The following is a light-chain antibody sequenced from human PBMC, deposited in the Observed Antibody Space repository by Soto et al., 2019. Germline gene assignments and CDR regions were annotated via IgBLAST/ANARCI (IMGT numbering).Light chain of an antibody. V-gene: IGKV3-20*01. Sequence: EIVLSQSPCTLSLSLGERATLSCRASQSVRNNFLAWYQQKRGPAPRLLIYGASSRATGIPDRFSGSGSGTDFTLTISRLEPEDFAVYYCQQYGSSSFGPGTKVDIK. CDR2: GAS. CDR3: QQYGSSS. CDR1: QSVRNNF. J-gene: IGKJ3*01.